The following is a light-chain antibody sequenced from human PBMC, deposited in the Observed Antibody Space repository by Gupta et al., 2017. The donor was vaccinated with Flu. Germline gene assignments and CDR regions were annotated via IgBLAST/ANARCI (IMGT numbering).Light chain of an antibody. J-gene: IGKJ4*01. CDR2: DAS. CDR3: QQYDNLPLT. Sequence: PSSLSASVGDRVTITCQASQDNSNYLNCYQQKPGKAPKLLIYDASNLETGVPSRFSGRGSGTDFTFTSSSLQPEDIATYYCQQYDNLPLTFGGGTKVEIK. V-gene: IGKV1-33*01. CDR1: QDNSNY.